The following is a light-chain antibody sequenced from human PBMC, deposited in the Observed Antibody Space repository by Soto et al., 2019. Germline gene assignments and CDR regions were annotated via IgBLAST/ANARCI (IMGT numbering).Light chain of an antibody. CDR1: SSDVGGYNY. V-gene: IGLV2-14*03. J-gene: IGLJ2*01. CDR3: SSYTRSSTL. Sequence: QSVLTQPASVSGCPGQSITISCTGASSDVGGYNYVSWYQHHPGKAPKLMIYDVSNRPSGVSNRFSDSKSGNTASLIISGLQAEDEADYYCSSYTRSSTLFGGGTKVTVL. CDR2: DVS.